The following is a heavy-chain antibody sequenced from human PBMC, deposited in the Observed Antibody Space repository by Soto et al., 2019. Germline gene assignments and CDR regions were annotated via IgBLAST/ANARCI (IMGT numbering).Heavy chain of an antibody. V-gene: IGHV3-74*01. CDR3: AKGFSGYEFAY. D-gene: IGHD5-12*01. J-gene: IGHJ4*02. CDR2: INNDGSGT. Sequence: GGSVRLSCAASGFNFSPYRMHWVRQAAGKGLVWFACINNDGSGTRYADSVKGRFTISLDNAKNTLYLRMKSLRAEDTAVYYCAKGFSGYEFAYGGRGSLVTVSS. CDR1: GFNFSPYR.